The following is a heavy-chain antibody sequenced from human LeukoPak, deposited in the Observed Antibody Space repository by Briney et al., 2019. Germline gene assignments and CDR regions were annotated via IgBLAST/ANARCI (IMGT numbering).Heavy chain of an antibody. V-gene: IGHV3-30-3*01. Sequence: GGSLRLSCAASGFTFSSYAMHWVRQAPGKGLEWVAVISYDGSNKYYADSVKGRFTISGDNSKNTLYLQMNSLRAEDTAVYYYARSQESGYDSYYYYGMDVWGQGTTVTVSS. D-gene: IGHD5-12*01. CDR1: GFTFSSYA. CDR2: ISYDGSNK. CDR3: ARSQESGYDSYYYYGMDV. J-gene: IGHJ6*02.